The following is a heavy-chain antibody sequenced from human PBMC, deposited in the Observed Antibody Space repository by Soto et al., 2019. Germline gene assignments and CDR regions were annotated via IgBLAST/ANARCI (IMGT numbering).Heavy chain of an antibody. Sequence: EVQLVESGGGLVQPGRSLRLSCAASGFTFNNYAMHWVRQAPGKGLEWVSGITWNSGSIGYADSVKGRFTISRDNAKNSLYLQMNSLRAEDTAFYYCAKDWRSSSSLPIIDYWGQGTPVTVSS. J-gene: IGHJ4*02. CDR3: AKDWRSSSSLPIIDY. CDR1: GFTFNNYA. D-gene: IGHD6-6*01. CDR2: ITWNSGSI. V-gene: IGHV3-9*01.